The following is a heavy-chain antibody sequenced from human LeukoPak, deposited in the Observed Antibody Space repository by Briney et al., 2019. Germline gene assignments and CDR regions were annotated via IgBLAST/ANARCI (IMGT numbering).Heavy chain of an antibody. V-gene: IGHV3-23*01. J-gene: IGHJ4*02. CDR2: ISGSGGST. D-gene: IGHD4-17*01. Sequence: GGSLRLSCAASGFTFSSYAMSWVRQAPGKGLEWVSAISGSGGSTYYADSVKGRFTISRDNAKNSLYLQMNSLRDDDTAVYYCARGETAVTSSLNYWGQGTLVTVSS. CDR3: ARGETAVTSSLNY. CDR1: GFTFSSYA.